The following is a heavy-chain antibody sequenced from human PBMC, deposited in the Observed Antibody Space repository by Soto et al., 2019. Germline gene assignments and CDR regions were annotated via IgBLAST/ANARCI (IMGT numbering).Heavy chain of an antibody. CDR3: AKDIDRTKQFLVPTRHYYYYGMDV. Sequence: LRLSCAASGFTFDDYAMHWVRQAPGKGLEWVSGISWNSGSIGYADSVKGRFTISRDNAKNSLYLQMNSLRAEDTALYYCAKDIDRTKQFLVPTRHYYYYGMDVWGQGTTVTVSS. J-gene: IGHJ6*02. CDR1: GFTFDDYA. V-gene: IGHV3-9*01. CDR2: ISWNSGSI. D-gene: IGHD3-3*01.